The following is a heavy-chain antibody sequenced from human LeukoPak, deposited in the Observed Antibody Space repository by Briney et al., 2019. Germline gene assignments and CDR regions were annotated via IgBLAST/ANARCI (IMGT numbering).Heavy chain of an antibody. CDR2: IHLDGSET. Sequence: PGGSLRLSCAASGFTFSNYALNWVRPAPGKGVGWVANIHLDGSETHYVDSVKGRFTLSRDNARNSLSLQMNSLRAEDATVYYCAIDFSGEIDYWGQGTLVTVSS. CDR3: AIDFSGEIDY. D-gene: IGHD3-10*01. J-gene: IGHJ4*02. CDR1: GFTFSNYA. V-gene: IGHV3-7*01.